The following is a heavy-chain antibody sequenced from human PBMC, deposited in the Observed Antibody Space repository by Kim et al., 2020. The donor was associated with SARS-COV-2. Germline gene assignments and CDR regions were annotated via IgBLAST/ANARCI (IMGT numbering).Heavy chain of an antibody. Sequence: ASVKVSCKASGGTFSSYAISWVRQAPGQGLEWMGGIIPIFGTANYAQKFQGRVTITADESTSTAYMELSSLRSEDTAVYYCAGATITPNFYYYYGMDVWGQGTTVTVSS. J-gene: IGHJ6*02. CDR2: IIPIFGTA. D-gene: IGHD5-12*01. CDR3: AGATITPNFYYYYGMDV. V-gene: IGHV1-69*13. CDR1: GGTFSSYA.